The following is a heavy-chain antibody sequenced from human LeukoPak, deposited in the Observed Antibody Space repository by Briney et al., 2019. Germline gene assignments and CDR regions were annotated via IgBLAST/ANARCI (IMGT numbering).Heavy chain of an antibody. CDR1: GGSISSGGYY. D-gene: IGHD5-18*01. CDR3: VRDAEIQYYYMDV. V-gene: IGHV4-31*03. Sequence: SQTLSLTCTVSGGSISSGGYYWSWIRQHPGKGLEWIGYIYYSGSTYYNPSLKSRVTISVDTSKNQFSLKLSSVTAADTAVYYCVRDAEIQYYYMDVWGKGTTVTVSS. CDR2: IYYSGST. J-gene: IGHJ6*03.